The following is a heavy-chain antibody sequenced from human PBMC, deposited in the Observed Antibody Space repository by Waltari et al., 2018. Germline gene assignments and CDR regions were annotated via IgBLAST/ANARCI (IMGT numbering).Heavy chain of an antibody. Sequence: LQLQESGPGLVKPSETLSLTCTVSGGSISSSSYYWGWIRQAPGKGLEWVSSISSSSSYIYYADSVKGRFTISRDNAKNSLYLQMNSLRAEDTAVYYCARVEMATGGAFDIWGQGTMVTVSS. CDR3: ARVEMATGGAFDI. CDR2: ISSSSSYI. V-gene: IGHV3-21*01. CDR1: GGSISSSS. D-gene: IGHD5-12*01. J-gene: IGHJ3*02.